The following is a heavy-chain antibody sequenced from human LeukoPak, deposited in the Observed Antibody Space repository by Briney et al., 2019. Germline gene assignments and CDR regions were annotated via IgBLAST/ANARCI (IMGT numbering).Heavy chain of an antibody. CDR1: GGSISSYY. J-gene: IGHJ4*02. D-gene: IGHD5-12*01. Sequence: SETLSLTCTVSGGSISSYYWSWIRQPPGKGLEWIGYIYYSGSTNYNPSLKSRVTISVDTSKNQFSLKLSSVTAADTAVYYCARGYSGYDYALDCWGQGTLVTVSS. CDR3: ARGYSGYDYALDC. V-gene: IGHV4-59*01. CDR2: IYYSGST.